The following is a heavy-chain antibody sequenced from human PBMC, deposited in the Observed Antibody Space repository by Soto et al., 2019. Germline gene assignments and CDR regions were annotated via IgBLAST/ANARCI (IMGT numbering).Heavy chain of an antibody. CDR3: ARRGCSSTSCYTRHYYYYGMDV. D-gene: IGHD2-2*02. J-gene: IGHJ6*02. V-gene: IGHV3-48*02. CDR2: ISSSSTI. Sequence: VGSLRLSCAASGFTFSSYSMNWVRQAPGKGLEWVSYISSSSTIYYADSVKGRFTISRDNAKNSLYLQMNSLRDEDTAVYYCARRGCSSTSCYTRHYYYYGMDVWGQGTTVTVSS. CDR1: GFTFSSYS.